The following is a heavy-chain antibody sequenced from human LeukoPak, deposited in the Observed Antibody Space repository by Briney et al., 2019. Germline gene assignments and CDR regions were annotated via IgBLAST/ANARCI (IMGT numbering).Heavy chain of an antibody. Sequence: SETLSLTCAVSGGSISRGGYSWSWIRQPPGKGLEWIGYIYHSGSTYYNPSLKSRVTISVDRSKNQFSLKLSSVTAADTAVYYCARVRYCSSTSCYRRDAYFDYWGQGTLVTVSS. CDR1: GGSISRGGYS. D-gene: IGHD2-2*02. CDR2: IYHSGST. CDR3: ARVRYCSSTSCYRRDAYFDY. V-gene: IGHV4-30-2*01. J-gene: IGHJ4*02.